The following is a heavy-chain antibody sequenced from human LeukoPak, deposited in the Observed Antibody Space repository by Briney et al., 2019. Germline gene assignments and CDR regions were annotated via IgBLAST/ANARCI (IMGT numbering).Heavy chain of an antibody. CDR2: IKSKTDGGTT. CDR1: GFTFSNAW. CDR3: TTEEMATMPFDY. D-gene: IGHD5-24*01. V-gene: IGHV3-15*01. J-gene: IGHJ4*02. Sequence: GGSLRLSCAASGFTFSNAWMSWVRQAPGKGLEWVGRIKSKTDGGTTDYAAPVKGRFTISRDDSKNMLYLQMNSLKTEDTAVYYCTTEEMATMPFDYWGQGTLVPSPQ.